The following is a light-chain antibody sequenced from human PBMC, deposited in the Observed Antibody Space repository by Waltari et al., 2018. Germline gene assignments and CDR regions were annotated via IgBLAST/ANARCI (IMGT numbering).Light chain of an antibody. Sequence: QSELTQPPSASGTPGQRVNISCSGSSSNIGFNVVHWYRQFPGTAPELLIYNNDQRPSGVPDRFSGSQSTTSASLAISGLQAEDEAAYYCTAWDDSLKGWVFGGGTKLIVL. CDR2: NND. CDR3: TAWDDSLKGWV. CDR1: SSNIGFNV. J-gene: IGLJ3*02. V-gene: IGLV1-44*01.